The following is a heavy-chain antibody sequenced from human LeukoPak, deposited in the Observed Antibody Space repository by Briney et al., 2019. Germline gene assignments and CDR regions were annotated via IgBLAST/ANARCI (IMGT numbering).Heavy chain of an antibody. CDR2: IYHSGGT. D-gene: IGHD2-2*01. Sequence: PSETLSLTCAVSGYSISSGYYWGWIRQPPGKGLEWIGSIYHSGGTYYNPSLKSRVTISVETSKNQFSLKLSSMTAADTALYYCARHEGYCSSTSCSYFDYWGQGTLVTASS. J-gene: IGHJ4*02. V-gene: IGHV4-38-2*01. CDR1: GYSISSGYY. CDR3: ARHEGYCSSTSCSYFDY.